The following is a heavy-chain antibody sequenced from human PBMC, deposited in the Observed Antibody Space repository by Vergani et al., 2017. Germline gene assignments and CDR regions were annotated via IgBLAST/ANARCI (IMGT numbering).Heavy chain of an antibody. Sequence: QMQLQESGPGLVKPSETLSLSCTVSGDSISTSSYAWGWIRQPPGKTLELIGTVFYGGRTSYNPSLKSRVTLSLATSKKQISLHLTSVTAADTAVYYCASHISVVRPSSMTVCDSLGQGALVTVSS. CDR3: ASHISVVRPSSMTVCDS. V-gene: IGHV4-39*01. D-gene: IGHD2-21*01. CDR2: VFYGGRT. CDR1: GDSISTSSYA. J-gene: IGHJ4*02.